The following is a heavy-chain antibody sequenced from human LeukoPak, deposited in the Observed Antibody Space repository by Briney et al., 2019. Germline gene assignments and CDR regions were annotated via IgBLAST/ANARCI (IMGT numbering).Heavy chain of an antibody. V-gene: IGHV1-46*01. J-gene: IGHJ4*02. Sequence: ASVKVSPKASSYTFMNYYLQWIRQAPGQGLEWMGRINPTGGQTTYSPRFKGRVVMTRDTSTSTVFMELPSLRSDDTAIYYCANYGTAREFAYWGQGTLVTVSP. CDR3: ANYGTAREFAY. D-gene: IGHD3-16*01. CDR2: INPTGGQT. CDR1: SYTFMNYY.